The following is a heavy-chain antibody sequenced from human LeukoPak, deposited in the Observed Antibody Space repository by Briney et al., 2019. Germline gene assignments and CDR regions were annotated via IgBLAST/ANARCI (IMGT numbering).Heavy chain of an antibody. Sequence: PSETLSLTCTVSGGSISSYYWSWIRQPPGKGLEWIGYIYYSGSTNYNPSLKSRVTISVDTSKNQFSLKLSSVTAADTAVYYCARALNKHSSWYPYYYYYYMDVWGKGTTVTISS. CDR3: ARALNKHSSWYPYYYYYYMDV. J-gene: IGHJ6*03. CDR2: IYYSGST. CDR1: GGSISSYY. D-gene: IGHD6-13*01. V-gene: IGHV4-59*01.